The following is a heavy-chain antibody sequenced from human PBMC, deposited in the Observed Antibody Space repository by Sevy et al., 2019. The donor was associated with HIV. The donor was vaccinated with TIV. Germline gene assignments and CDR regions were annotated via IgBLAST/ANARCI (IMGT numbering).Heavy chain of an antibody. J-gene: IGHJ4*02. D-gene: IGHD3-3*01. CDR3: AKARFLEWSLPAFDY. V-gene: IGHV3-23*01. CDR2: ISGSGGST. CDR1: RFTFNNYV. Sequence: GGSLRLSCAASRFTFNNYVMSWVRQVPGKGLEWVSAISGSGGSTHYSDSVKGRFTISRDNSKNTLYVQMNSLTAEDTAVYYCAKARFLEWSLPAFDYWGQGTLVTVSS.